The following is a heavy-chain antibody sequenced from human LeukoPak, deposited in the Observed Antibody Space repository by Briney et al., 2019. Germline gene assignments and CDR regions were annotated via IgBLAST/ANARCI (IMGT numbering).Heavy chain of an antibody. D-gene: IGHD3-10*01. Sequence: PSETLSLTCTVFGGSISSYYWSWIRQPAGKGLEWIGRIYTSGSTNYNPSLKSRVTMSVDTSKNQFSLKLSSVTAADTAVYYCARDPYGSGSYYIYYYYYYGMDVWGQGTTVTVSS. J-gene: IGHJ6*02. CDR2: IYTSGST. CDR1: GGSISSYY. V-gene: IGHV4-4*07. CDR3: ARDPYGSGSYYIYYYYYYGMDV.